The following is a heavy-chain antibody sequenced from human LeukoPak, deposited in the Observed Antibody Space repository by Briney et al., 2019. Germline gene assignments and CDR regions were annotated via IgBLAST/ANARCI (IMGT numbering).Heavy chain of an antibody. J-gene: IGHJ3*02. D-gene: IGHD3-10*01. CDR2: INPNSGDA. Sequence: ASVKVSCKASGYTFTGYYMHWVRQAPGQGLEWMGWINPNSGDANYAQKFQGRVTMTRDTSISTAYMELSRLTSDDTAVFYCARGRLGSGSQYDAFDIWGQGTMVTVSS. CDR1: GYTFTGYY. V-gene: IGHV1-2*02. CDR3: ARGRLGSGSQYDAFDI.